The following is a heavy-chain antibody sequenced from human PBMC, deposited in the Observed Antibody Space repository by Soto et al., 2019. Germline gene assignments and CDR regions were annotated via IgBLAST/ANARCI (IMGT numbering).Heavy chain of an antibody. J-gene: IGHJ3*02. CDR1: GGSISSGGYY. V-gene: IGHV4-31*03. CDR2: IYYSGST. Sequence: QVQLQESGPGLVKPSQTLTLTCTVSGGSISSGGYYWSWIRQHPGKGLEWIGYIYYSGSTYYNPSLKSRVTISVDTSKNQFSLKLSSVTAADTAVYYCSRGNTYRVAFDIWGQGTMVTVSS. D-gene: IGHD2-21*01. CDR3: SRGNTYRVAFDI.